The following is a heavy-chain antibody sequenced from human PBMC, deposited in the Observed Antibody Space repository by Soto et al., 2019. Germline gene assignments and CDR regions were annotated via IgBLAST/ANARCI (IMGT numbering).Heavy chain of an antibody. Sequence: GGSLRLSCAASGFPFSTYGLHWVLQAPSKGLEWVAVIWPDGGNKYYAESVKGRFTMSRDNSKNTLYLQMNSLRVEDTAVYYCVRDRVGSSWYLGQLWGQGTLVTVSS. J-gene: IGHJ4*02. D-gene: IGHD6-13*01. CDR1: GFPFSTYG. CDR2: IWPDGGNK. V-gene: IGHV3-33*01. CDR3: VRDRVGSSWYLGQL.